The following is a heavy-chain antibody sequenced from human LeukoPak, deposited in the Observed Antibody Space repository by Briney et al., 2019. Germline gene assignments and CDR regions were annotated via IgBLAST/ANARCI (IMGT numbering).Heavy chain of an antibody. D-gene: IGHD3-22*01. CDR2: INPNSGGT. Sequence: ASVKVSCKASGYTFTGYYMHWVRQAPGQGLEWMGWINPNSGGTNYAQKFQGRVTMTRDTSISTAYMELSRLRSDDTAVYSCARGGRPRTYYYDSSGYPNYWGQGTLVTVSS. CDR3: ARGGRPRTYYYDSSGYPNY. CDR1: GYTFTGYY. V-gene: IGHV1-2*02. J-gene: IGHJ4*02.